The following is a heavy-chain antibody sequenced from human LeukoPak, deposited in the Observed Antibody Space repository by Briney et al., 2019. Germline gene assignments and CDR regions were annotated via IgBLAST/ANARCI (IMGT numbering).Heavy chain of an antibody. CDR2: IYYSGST. J-gene: IGHJ6*03. CDR3: ARGSTGGTYYYYYYMDV. Sequence: SETLSLTCTVSGGSISSSSYYWGWIRQPPGKGLEWIGSIYYSGSTYYNPSLKSRVTISVDTSKNQFSLKLSSVTAADTAVYYCARGSTGGTYYYYYYMDVWGKGTTVTVSS. D-gene: IGHD1-1*01. CDR1: GGSISSSSYY. V-gene: IGHV4-39*07.